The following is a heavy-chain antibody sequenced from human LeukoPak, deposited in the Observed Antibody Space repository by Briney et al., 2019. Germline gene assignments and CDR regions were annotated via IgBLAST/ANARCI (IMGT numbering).Heavy chain of an antibody. CDR2: ISSNGGST. CDR1: GFTFSSYV. J-gene: IGHJ4*02. Sequence: GGSLRLSCSASGFTFSSYVVHWVRQAPGKGLEYVSAISSNGGSTYYADSVKGRFTISRDNSKTTLYLQMSSLRAEDTAVYYCVKESRSSWLFDYWGQGTLVTVSS. D-gene: IGHD6-13*01. CDR3: VKESRSSWLFDY. V-gene: IGHV3-64D*09.